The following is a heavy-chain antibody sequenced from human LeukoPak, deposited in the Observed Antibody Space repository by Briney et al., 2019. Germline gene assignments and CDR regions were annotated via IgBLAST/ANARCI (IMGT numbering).Heavy chain of an antibody. CDR2: MYYSGST. V-gene: IGHV4-59*02. D-gene: IGHD4-17*01. CDR3: ARDSHGDYANVFVY. CDR1: GGSVSSYY. Sequence: TSETLSLTCTVSGGSVSSYYWSWIRQPPGKGLEWIGYMYYSGSTNYNPSLKSRVTISIDTSKNQFSLKLNSVTAADTAVYYCARDSHGDYANVFVYWGQGTLVTVS. J-gene: IGHJ4*02.